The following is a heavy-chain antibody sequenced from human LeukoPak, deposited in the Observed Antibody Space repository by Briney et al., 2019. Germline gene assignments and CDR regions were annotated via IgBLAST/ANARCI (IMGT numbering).Heavy chain of an antibody. CDR3: ARDYFDPMDV. J-gene: IGHJ6*02. D-gene: IGHD2/OR15-2a*01. Sequence: PGGSLRLSCEASGFTFRIYWMSWVRQAPGKGLEWVANIKHDGSEKYYVDSAKGRFTISRDNAKNSLYLQMNSLRAEDTAVYYCARDYFDPMDVWGQGTTVTVSS. V-gene: IGHV3-7*04. CDR1: GFTFRIYW. CDR2: IKHDGSEK.